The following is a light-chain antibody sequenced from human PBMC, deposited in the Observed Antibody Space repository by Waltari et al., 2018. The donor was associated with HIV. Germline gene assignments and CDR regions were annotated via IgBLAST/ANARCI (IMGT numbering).Light chain of an antibody. CDR2: ETS. Sequence: ETVLTQSPDTLSLSPGERATLSCRASQTNSTGYVAWYQQKPGQAPRLLISETSRRATGIADRVRGSGSGTDFTLTISRLEPEDFAVYYCQQFDTSPPWTFGQGTKVEIK. CDR1: QTNSTGY. J-gene: IGKJ1*01. V-gene: IGKV3-20*01. CDR3: QQFDTSPPWT.